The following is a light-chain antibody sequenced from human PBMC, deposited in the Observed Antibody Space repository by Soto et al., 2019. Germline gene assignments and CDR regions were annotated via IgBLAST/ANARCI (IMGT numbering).Light chain of an antibody. Sequence: QSVLTQPASVSGSPGQSITISCTGTSRDVGSYNLVSWYQQHPGKAPKLMIYEGSKRPSGVSNRFSGSKSGNTASLTISGLQAEDEDDYYCCSYAGSSTFVVFGGGTQLTVL. CDR1: SRDVGSYNL. CDR2: EGS. J-gene: IGLJ2*01. V-gene: IGLV2-23*03. CDR3: CSYAGSSTFVV.